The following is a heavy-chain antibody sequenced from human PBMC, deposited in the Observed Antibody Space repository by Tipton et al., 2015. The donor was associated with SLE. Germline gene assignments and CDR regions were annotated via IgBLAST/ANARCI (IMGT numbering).Heavy chain of an antibody. J-gene: IGHJ6*02. Sequence: TLSLTCAVYGGSFSGYYWSWIRQPPGKGLEWVGNIYHGGSTYDRPSLKSRVTISVDTSRNQFSLKLTSVTAADTAVYYCAREKSPERGGMDVWGQGTMVTVSS. V-gene: IGHV4-34*01. CDR2: IYHGGST. CDR1: GGSFSGYY. CDR3: AREKSPERGGMDV. D-gene: IGHD2-2*01.